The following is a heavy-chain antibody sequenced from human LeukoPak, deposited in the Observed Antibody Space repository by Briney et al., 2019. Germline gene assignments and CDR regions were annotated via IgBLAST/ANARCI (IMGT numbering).Heavy chain of an antibody. J-gene: IGHJ4*02. CDR3: ATLGATSFDY. CDR1: GCTFTDYY. CDR2: IVPNSGGT. D-gene: IGHD1-26*01. V-gene: IGHV1-2*02. Sequence: GASVKVSCKTSGCTFTDYYIHWVRQAPGQGLEWMGWIVPNSGGTNYAQKFQGRVTMTRDTSISTAYMELNRLRYDDTAVYYCATLGATSFDYWGQGTLVTVSS.